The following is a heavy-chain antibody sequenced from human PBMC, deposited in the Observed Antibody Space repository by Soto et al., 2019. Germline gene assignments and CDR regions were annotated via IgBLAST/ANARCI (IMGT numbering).Heavy chain of an antibody. V-gene: IGHV1-69*06. CDR1: GGTFSSYA. Sequence: QVQLVQSGAEVKKPGSSVKVSCKASGGTFSSYAISWVRQAPGPGLEWKGGIIPIFGTANYAQKFQGRVTITADKCTSTAYMELSSLGSEDTAVYYCARDKYYWRELKAYYYGMDVWGQGTTVTVSS. CDR3: ARDKYYWRELKAYYYGMDV. CDR2: IIPIFGTA. J-gene: IGHJ6*02. D-gene: IGHD1-26*01.